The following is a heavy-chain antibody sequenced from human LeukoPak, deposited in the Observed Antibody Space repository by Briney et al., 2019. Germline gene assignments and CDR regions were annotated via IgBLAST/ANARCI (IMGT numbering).Heavy chain of an antibody. CDR1: GYTFTSYG. J-gene: IGHJ3*02. CDR2: ISAYNGNT. V-gene: IGHV1-18*01. Sequence: ASVKVSCKASGYTFTSYGISWVRQAPGQGLEWMGWISAYNGNTNYAQKLQGRVTMTTDTSTSTAYMELRSPRSDDTAVYYCARDRWAHDAFDIWGQGTMVTVSS. CDR3: ARDRWAHDAFDI. D-gene: IGHD3-16*01.